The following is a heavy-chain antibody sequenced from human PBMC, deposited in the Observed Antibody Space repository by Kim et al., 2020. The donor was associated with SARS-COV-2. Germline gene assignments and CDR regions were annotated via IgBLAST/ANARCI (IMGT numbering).Heavy chain of an antibody. J-gene: IGHJ4*02. D-gene: IGHD3-16*02. Sequence: SETLSLTCTVSGGSISRGGYYWSWIRQHPGKGLEWIGYIYYSGSTYYNPSLKSRVTISVDTSKNQFSLKLSSVTAADTAVYYCARARWELSLYFDYWGQGTLVTVSS. CDR3: ARARWELSLYFDY. CDR1: GGSISRGGYY. V-gene: IGHV4-31*03. CDR2: IYYSGST.